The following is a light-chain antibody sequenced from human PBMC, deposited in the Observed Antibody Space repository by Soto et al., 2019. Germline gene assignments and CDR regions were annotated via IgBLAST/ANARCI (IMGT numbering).Light chain of an antibody. J-gene: IGLJ2*01. Sequence: QPVLTQSPSASASLGASVKLTCTLSSGHSSYAIAWHQQQQEKGPRYLMKLSSDGSHSKGDGIPDRFSGSSSGAERYLTISSLQSEDEADYYCQTWDIGARVVFGGGTKLTVL. CDR3: QTWDIGARVV. V-gene: IGLV4-69*01. CDR2: LSSDGSH. CDR1: SGHSSYA.